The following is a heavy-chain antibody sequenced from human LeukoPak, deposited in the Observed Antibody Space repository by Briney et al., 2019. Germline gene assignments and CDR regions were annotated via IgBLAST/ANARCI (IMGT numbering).Heavy chain of an antibody. CDR3: ARRYRWFWFDP. V-gene: IGHV4-34*01. J-gene: IGHJ5*02. CDR2: INHSGST. CDR1: GFTFSSYE. Sequence: GSLRLSCAASGFTFSSYEMNWVRQAPGKGLEWIGEINHSGSTNYNPSLKSRVTISVDTSKNQFSLKLSSVTAADTAVYYCARRYRWFWFDPWGQGTLVTVSS. D-gene: IGHD2-8*02.